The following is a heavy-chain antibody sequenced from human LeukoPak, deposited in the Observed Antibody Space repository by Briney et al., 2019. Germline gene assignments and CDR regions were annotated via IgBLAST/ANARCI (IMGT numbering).Heavy chain of an antibody. CDR3: VRGGFFRYSGASGDY. J-gene: IGHJ4*02. CDR2: MSSCGSTI. CDR1: GFTFSSYE. V-gene: IGHV3-48*03. Sequence: GGSLTLPCAASGFTFSSYEMNGVRQAPGKGLEGVSYMSSCGSTIYYGDSVKGRFNISRDYAENSLYLQMTRLRVEHMAIYYCVRGGFFRYSGASGDYWGQGSQVTVSS. D-gene: IGHD1-26*01.